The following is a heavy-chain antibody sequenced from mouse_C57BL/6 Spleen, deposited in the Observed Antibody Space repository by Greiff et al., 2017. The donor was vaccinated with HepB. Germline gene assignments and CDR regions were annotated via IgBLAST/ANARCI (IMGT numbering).Heavy chain of an antibody. D-gene: IGHD1-1*01. CDR1: GYSITSGYY. CDR3: ARDRDTVVGEWYFDV. CDR2: ISYDGSN. Sequence: DVKLQGSGPGLVKPSQSLSLTCSVTGYSITSGYYWNWIRQFPGNKLEWMGYISYDGSNNYNPSLKNRISITRDTSKNQFFLKLNSVTTEDTATYYCARDRDTVVGEWYFDVWGTGTTVTVSS. J-gene: IGHJ1*03. V-gene: IGHV3-6*01.